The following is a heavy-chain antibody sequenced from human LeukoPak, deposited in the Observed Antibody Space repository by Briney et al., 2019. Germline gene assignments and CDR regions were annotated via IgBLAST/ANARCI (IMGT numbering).Heavy chain of an antibody. D-gene: IGHD6-13*01. J-gene: IGHJ4*02. Sequence: GGSLRLSCAASGFTFSTYGMSWVRKAQGKGLEWGATKKQDGSEKYYVDSVKGRFTISRDNAKNSLYLQMNSLRAEDTAVYYCARFRGSSWYGSVDYWGQGTLVTVSS. CDR2: KKQDGSEK. CDR3: ARFRGSSWYGSVDY. CDR1: GFTFSTYG. V-gene: IGHV3-7*01.